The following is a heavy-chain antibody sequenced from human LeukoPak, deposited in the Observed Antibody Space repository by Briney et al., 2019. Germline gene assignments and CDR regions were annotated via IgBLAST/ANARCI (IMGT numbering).Heavy chain of an antibody. CDR2: IYYSGST. CDR3: ARLPHYYGSGSYYSAFDY. V-gene: IGHV4-39*01. D-gene: IGHD3-10*01. Sequence: PSETLSLTCTVSGGSISSSSYYWGWIRQPPGKGLEWIGSIYYSGSTYYNPSLKSRVTISVDTSKNQFSLKLSSVTAADTAVYYCARLPHYYGSGSYYSAFDYWGQGTLVTVSS. CDR1: GGSISSSSYY. J-gene: IGHJ4*02.